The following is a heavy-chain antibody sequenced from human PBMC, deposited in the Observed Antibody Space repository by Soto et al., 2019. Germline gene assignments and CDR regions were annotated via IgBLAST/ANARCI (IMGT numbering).Heavy chain of an antibody. D-gene: IGHD2-15*01. V-gene: IGHV3-7*01. CDR2: IKEDGSEK. Sequence: EVQLVESGGGLVQPGGSLRLSCAASGFTFSNYWMTWVRQAPGKGLEWVANIKEDGSEKHYVDSVKGRFTICRDNAKNSLYLQMNSLRVEDTAVYFCSRDVVVGAKALNYWGQGALVTVSS. J-gene: IGHJ4*02. CDR3: SRDVVVGAKALNY. CDR1: GFTFSNYW.